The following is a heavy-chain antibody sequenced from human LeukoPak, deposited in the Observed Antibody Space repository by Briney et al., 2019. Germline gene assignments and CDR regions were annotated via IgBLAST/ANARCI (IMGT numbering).Heavy chain of an antibody. CDR1: GFTVSSTY. D-gene: IGHD3-16*01. Sequence: GGSLRLSCAASGFTVSSTYMNWVRQVPGKGLEWVSVIYGGGTTFYADSVKGRSTVSRDNSKNTLFLQMNSLRAEGTAVYYCARALAFGGWLDPWGRGTLVTVSS. J-gene: IGHJ5*02. CDR3: ARALAFGGWLDP. V-gene: IGHV3-53*01. CDR2: IYGGGTT.